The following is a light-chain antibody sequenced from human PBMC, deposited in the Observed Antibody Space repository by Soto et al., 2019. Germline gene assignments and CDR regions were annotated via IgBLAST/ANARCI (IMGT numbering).Light chain of an antibody. Sequence: SVLPQPPSESGTPRPRVTISCSGSNSNVGSNTVHCYPHLPGTAPKLLIYGNTQRPSGVPDRFSGSTSGTSASLAISGLRSEDESDYYCATWDDSVNTEVYRTGTQGTVL. CDR1: NSNVGSNT. V-gene: IGLV1-44*01. J-gene: IGLJ1*01. CDR2: GNT. CDR3: ATWDDSVNTEV.